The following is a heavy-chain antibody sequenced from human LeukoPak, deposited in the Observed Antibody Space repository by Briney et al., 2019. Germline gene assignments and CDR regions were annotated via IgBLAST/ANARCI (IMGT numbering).Heavy chain of an antibody. J-gene: IGHJ4*02. CDR2: INSDGSST. D-gene: IGHD4-17*01. CDR1: GFTFSSYW. V-gene: IGHV3-74*01. CDR3: ARVANLYGDYVHFDY. Sequence: GSLRLSCAASGFTFSSYWMHWVRQAPGKGLVWVSRINSDGSSTTYADSVKGRFTISRDNAKNTLYLQMNSLRAEDTAVYYCARVANLYGDYVHFDYWGQGALVTVSS.